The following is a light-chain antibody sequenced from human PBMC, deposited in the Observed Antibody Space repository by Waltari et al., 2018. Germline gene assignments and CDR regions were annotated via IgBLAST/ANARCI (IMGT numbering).Light chain of an antibody. CDR1: QSVHSSY. CDR2: GAS. Sequence: DIVLTQSPGTLSSSLGESATLSCRASQSVHSSYLAWYLQKPGQAPRLLIYGASNRATGIPDRFSGTGSGTDFTLTISGLEPEDFGVYFCQQSGDSLWTFGQGTNVEIK. V-gene: IGKV3-20*01. J-gene: IGKJ1*01. CDR3: QQSGDSLWT.